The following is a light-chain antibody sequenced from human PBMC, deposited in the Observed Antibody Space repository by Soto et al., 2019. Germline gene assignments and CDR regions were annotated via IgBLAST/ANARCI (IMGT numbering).Light chain of an antibody. CDR3: QQYNTYPSLT. CDR2: GAS. J-gene: IGKJ4*01. Sequence: EIVMTQSPATLSVSPGERATLSCRASQIVSSPLAWYQQKPGQAPRLPIYGASTRATGIPARFSGSGSGTEFTLTISSLQSEDFVLYYCQQYNTYPSLTFGGGTKVEIK. CDR1: QIVSSP. V-gene: IGKV3-15*01.